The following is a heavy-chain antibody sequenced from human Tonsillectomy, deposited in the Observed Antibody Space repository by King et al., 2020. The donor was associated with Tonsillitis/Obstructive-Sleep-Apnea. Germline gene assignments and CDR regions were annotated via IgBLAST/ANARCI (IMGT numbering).Heavy chain of an antibody. Sequence: VQLVEAGGGLVKPGGSLRLSCAASGLNFKNAWMSWVRQVPGKGLELVGGCKNKTSGGAAEYAAPEKGSVTLSKDDCQDTLDLQMNSLKTEDTAVYYCITDPGDYEDYWGQGTPVSVSS. CDR2: CKNKTSGGAA. D-gene: IGHD2-21*02. J-gene: IGHJ4*02. CDR1: GLNFKNAW. V-gene: IGHV3-15*01. CDR3: ITDPGDYEDY.